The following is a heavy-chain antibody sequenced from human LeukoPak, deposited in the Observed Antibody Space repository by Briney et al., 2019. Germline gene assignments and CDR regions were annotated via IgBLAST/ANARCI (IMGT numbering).Heavy chain of an antibody. V-gene: IGHV3-48*01. CDR1: GFTFSSYS. Sequence: GGSLRLSCAASGFTFSSYSMNGVREAPGGGGEGVSYINSRSSTIYYADSVKGRFTISRDNAKNSLYLQMNSLRAEDTAVYYCARYWSSWSADYWGQGTLVTVSS. CDR2: INSRSSTI. CDR3: ARYWSSWSADY. J-gene: IGHJ4*02. D-gene: IGHD6-13*01.